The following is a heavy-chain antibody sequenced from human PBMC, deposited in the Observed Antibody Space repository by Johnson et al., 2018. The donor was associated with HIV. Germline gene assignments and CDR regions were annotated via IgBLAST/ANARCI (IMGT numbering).Heavy chain of an antibody. Sequence: QVQLVESGGGVVQPGRSLRLSCAASGFTFSSYAMHWVRQAPAKGLEWVAVISYDGSDKYYADSVKGRFTISRDNAKNSLYLQMNSLRAEDTAVYYCARGLGITMVRGLDAFDIWGQGTMVTVSS. CDR2: ISYDGSDK. J-gene: IGHJ3*02. CDR1: GFTFSSYA. CDR3: ARGLGITMVRGLDAFDI. V-gene: IGHV3-30*04. D-gene: IGHD3-10*01.